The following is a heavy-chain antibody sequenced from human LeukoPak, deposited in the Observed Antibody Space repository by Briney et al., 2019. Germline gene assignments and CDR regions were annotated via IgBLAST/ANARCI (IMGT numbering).Heavy chain of an antibody. D-gene: IGHD6-13*01. Sequence: ASVKVSCKASGYTFTGYYMHWVRQAPGQGLEGMGWINPNSGGTNYAQKFQGRVTMTRDTSISTAYMELSRLRSDDTAVYYCARVAAGGGGYFDYWGQGTLVTVSS. J-gene: IGHJ4*02. CDR2: INPNSGGT. V-gene: IGHV1-2*02. CDR1: GYTFTGYY. CDR3: ARVAAGGGGYFDY.